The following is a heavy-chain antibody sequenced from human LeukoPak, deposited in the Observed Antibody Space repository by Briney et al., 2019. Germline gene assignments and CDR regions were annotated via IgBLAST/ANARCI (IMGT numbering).Heavy chain of an antibody. CDR3: ATYCSSTSRSPGVIDP. CDR1: GYSISSGYY. Sequence: PSETLSLTCTVSGYSISSGYYWGWIRQPPGKGLEWIGSIYHSGSTYYNPSLKSRVTISVDTSKNQFSLKLSSVTAADTAVYYCATYCSSTSRSPGVIDPWGQGTLVTVSS. D-gene: IGHD2-2*01. V-gene: IGHV4-38-2*02. CDR2: IYHSGST. J-gene: IGHJ5*02.